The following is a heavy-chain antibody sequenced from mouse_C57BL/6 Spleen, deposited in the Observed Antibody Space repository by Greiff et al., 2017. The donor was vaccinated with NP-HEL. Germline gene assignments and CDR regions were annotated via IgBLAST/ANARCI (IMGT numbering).Heavy chain of an antibody. J-gene: IGHJ2*01. V-gene: IGHV1-53*01. D-gene: IGHD4-1*01. CDR2: INPSNGGT. CDR3: ARSENWAVGFDY. Sequence: QVQLKQPGTELVKPGASVKLSCKASGYTFTSYWMHWVKQRPGQGLEWIGNINPSNGGTNYNEKFKSKATLTVDKSSSTAYMQLSSLTSEDSAVYYCARSENWAVGFDYWGQGTTLTVSS. CDR1: GYTFTSYW.